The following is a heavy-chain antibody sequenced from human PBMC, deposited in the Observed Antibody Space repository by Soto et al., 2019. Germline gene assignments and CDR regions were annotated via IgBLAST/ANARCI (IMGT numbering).Heavy chain of an antibody. CDR3: TKARLWGGDGYNSYYYNAMDV. V-gene: IGHV4-30-2*02. Sequence: PSETLSLTCSVSAGSISSGSYSWSWIRQPPGRGLEYIGYIYHSVSTYYNPSLKSRFTISRDNAKNSLYLQMNSLRPEDTALYYCTKARLWGGDGYNSYYYNAMDVWGQGTTVTVSS. CDR2: IYHSVST. J-gene: IGHJ6*02. D-gene: IGHD3-16*01. CDR1: AGSISSGSYS.